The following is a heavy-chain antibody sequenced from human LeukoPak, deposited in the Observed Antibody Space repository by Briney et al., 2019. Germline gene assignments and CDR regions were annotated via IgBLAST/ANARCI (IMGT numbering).Heavy chain of an antibody. Sequence: GGSLRLSCAASGFTFSSYAMSWVRQAPGKGLEWVSAISGSGGSTYYADSVKGRFTISGDNSKNTLYLQMNSLRAEDTAVYYCARDLEDYYYDSSGYLGYWGQGTLVTVSS. CDR1: GFTFSSYA. D-gene: IGHD3-22*01. CDR2: ISGSGGST. J-gene: IGHJ4*02. CDR3: ARDLEDYYYDSSGYLGY. V-gene: IGHV3-23*01.